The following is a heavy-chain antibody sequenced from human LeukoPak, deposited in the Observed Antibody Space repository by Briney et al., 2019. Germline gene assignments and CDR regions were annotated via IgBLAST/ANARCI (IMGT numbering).Heavy chain of an antibody. J-gene: IGHJ4*02. CDR1: GGAFNNYA. CDR2: IIPILGLS. CDR3: ARDYDGSGTEMATSH. D-gene: IGHD5-24*01. Sequence: SVKVSCKASGGAFNNYAISWVRQAPGQGLEWMGRIIPILGLSNYAQNFQGRVTITADKSTTTAYLELSSLRSDDTAVYYCARDYDGSGTEMATSHWGQGTLVTVSS. V-gene: IGHV1-69*04.